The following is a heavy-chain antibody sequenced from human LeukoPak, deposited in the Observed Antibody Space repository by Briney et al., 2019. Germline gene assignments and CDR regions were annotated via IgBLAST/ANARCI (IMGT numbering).Heavy chain of an antibody. J-gene: IGHJ5*02. D-gene: IGHD2-2*01. V-gene: IGHV1-18*01. Sequence: ASVKVSCKASGYTFTSYGISWVRQAPGQGLEWMGWISAYNGNTNYAQKLQGRVTMTTDTSTSTAYMELRSLRSDDTAVYYCARGSNIVVVPAANDWFDPWGQGTLVTVSS. CDR2: ISAYNGNT. CDR1: GYTFTSYG. CDR3: ARGSNIVVVPAANDWFDP.